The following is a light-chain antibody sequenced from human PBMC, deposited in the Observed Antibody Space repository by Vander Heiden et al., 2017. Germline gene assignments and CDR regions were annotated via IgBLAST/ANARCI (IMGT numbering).Light chain of an antibody. Sequence: EMICPHSPGTLSCSPGERATLSCRASQSVSSSYLAWYQQKPGQAPRLLIYGASSRATGIPDRFSGSGSGTDFTLTISRLEPEDFAVYYCQQDGSSPWTFGQGTKVEIK. CDR3: QQDGSSPWT. V-gene: IGKV3-20*01. CDR2: GAS. J-gene: IGKJ1*01. CDR1: QSVSSSY.